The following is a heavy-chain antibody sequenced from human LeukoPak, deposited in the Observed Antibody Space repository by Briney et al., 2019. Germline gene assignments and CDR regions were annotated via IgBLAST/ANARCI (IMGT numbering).Heavy chain of an antibody. CDR1: GFTFSSYS. Sequence: GGSLRLSCAASGFTFSSYSMNWVRQAPGKGLEWVAVIWYGGSNKYYADSVKGRFTISRDNSKNTLYLQMNSLRAEDTAVYYCAKGKYSSSSAPGYYYYMDVWGKGTTVTVSS. D-gene: IGHD6-6*01. CDR3: AKGKYSSSSAPGYYYYMDV. J-gene: IGHJ6*03. CDR2: IWYGGSNK. V-gene: IGHV3-30*02.